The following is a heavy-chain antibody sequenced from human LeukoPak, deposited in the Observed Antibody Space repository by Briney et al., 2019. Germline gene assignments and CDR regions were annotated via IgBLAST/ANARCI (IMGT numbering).Heavy chain of an antibody. J-gene: IGHJ4*02. CDR3: AKDGSNYYGSGSYFDY. CDR1: GFTFSSYG. Sequence: GRSLRLSCATSGFTFSSYGMHWVRQAPCKGLELVALIRYDGSNKYYADSVKGRFTISRDNSKNTLYLQMNSLRAEDTAVYYCAKDGSNYYGSGSYFDYWGQGTLVTVSS. CDR2: IRYDGSNK. V-gene: IGHV3-30*02. D-gene: IGHD3-10*01.